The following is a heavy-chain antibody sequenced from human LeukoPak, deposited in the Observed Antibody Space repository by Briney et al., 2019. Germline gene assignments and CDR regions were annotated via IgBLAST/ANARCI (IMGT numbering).Heavy chain of an antibody. D-gene: IGHD2-2*01. V-gene: IGHV4-39*01. CDR3: ARRGTVYCSSTSCPRYFDY. Sequence: SETLSLTCTVSGGSISSSSYYWGWIRQPPGKGLEWIGSIYYSGSTYYNPSLKGRVTISVDTSKNQFSLKLSSVTAADTAVYYCARRGTVYCSSTSCPRYFDYWGQGTLVTVSS. CDR1: GGSISSSSYY. J-gene: IGHJ4*02. CDR2: IYYSGST.